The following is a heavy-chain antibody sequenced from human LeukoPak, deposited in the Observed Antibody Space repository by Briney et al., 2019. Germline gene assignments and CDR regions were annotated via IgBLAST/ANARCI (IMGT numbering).Heavy chain of an antibody. J-gene: IGHJ6*02. CDR1: GFTFSDYY. V-gene: IGHV3-11*01. CDR2: ISSSGSTI. D-gene: IGHD4-17*01. Sequence: GGSLRLSCAASGFTFSDYYMSWIRQAPGKGLEWVSYISSSGSTIYYADSVKGRFTISRDNAKNSLYLQMNSLRAEDTAVYYCARRLDYGDYPYYYGMDVWGQGTTVTVSS. CDR3: ARRLDYGDYPYYYGMDV.